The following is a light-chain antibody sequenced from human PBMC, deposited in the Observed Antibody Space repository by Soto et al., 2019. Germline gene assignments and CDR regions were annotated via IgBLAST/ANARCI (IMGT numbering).Light chain of an antibody. V-gene: IGKV1-39*01. J-gene: IGKJ3*01. Sequence: DIQMTQSPSSLSASVGDRDTITCRASQSISSYLNWHQQKPGQAPKLLIYAASSLQSGVPSRFSGSGSGTDFTFTISSLQPEDFATYYCQQSYSTLLTFGPGTKVDIK. CDR2: AAS. CDR1: QSISSY. CDR3: QQSYSTLLT.